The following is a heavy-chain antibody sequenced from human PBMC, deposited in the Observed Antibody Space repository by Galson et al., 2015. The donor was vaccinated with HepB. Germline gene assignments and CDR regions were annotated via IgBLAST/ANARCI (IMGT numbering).Heavy chain of an antibody. CDR3: AKEQYCSSTSCYGAFDY. CDR2: ISWNSGSI. V-gene: IGHV3-9*01. Sequence: SLRLSCAASGFTFDDYAMHWVRQAPGKGLEWVSGISWNSGSIGYADSVKGRFTISRDNAKNSLYLQMNSLRAEDTALYYCAKEQYCSSTSCYGAFDYWGQGTLVTVSS. D-gene: IGHD2-2*01. CDR1: GFTFDDYA. J-gene: IGHJ4*02.